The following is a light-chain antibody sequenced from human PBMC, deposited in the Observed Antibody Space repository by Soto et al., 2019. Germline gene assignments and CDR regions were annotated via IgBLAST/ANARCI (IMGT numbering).Light chain of an antibody. J-gene: IGLJ1*01. CDR2: DVS. Sequence: QSALTQPASVSGSPGQSITISCTGTDSDVGGYDYVSWYQQHPGKAPKLLIYDVSKRPSGATNRFAGSKSGNTASLTISGLRAEDEADYYCTSFTDVIPYAFGPGTKVTVL. CDR1: DSDVGGYDY. CDR3: TSFTDVIPYA. V-gene: IGLV2-14*03.